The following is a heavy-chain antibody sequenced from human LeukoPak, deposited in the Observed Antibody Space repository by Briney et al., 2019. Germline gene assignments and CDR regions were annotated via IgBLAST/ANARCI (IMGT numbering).Heavy chain of an antibody. D-gene: IGHD4-17*01. CDR3: ARAISDYDASDI. CDR2: TSTVGTYI. CDR1: GFTFSTYS. V-gene: IGHV3-21*01. J-gene: IGHJ3*02. Sequence: PRESLRLSCAASGFTFSTYSMNWVRQAPGKGLEWVSSTSTVGTYISLADSVKGRFTISRDNAKNSLYLQMNSLRAEDTAVYYCARAISDYDASDIWGQGTMVT.